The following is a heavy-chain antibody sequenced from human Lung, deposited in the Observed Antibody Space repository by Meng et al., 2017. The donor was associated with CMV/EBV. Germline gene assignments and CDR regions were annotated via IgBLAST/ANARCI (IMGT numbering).Heavy chain of an antibody. Sequence: SXAASGFTVSSNYMSWVGQAPGKGLEWVSIIYGAGTTKYADSVRGRFTFSRDNSKNTLYLQINSLRAEDTAVYDCARVGRVTMYFFDYWGQGTLVTVSS. D-gene: IGHD5-18*01. CDR1: GFTVSSNY. J-gene: IGHJ4*02. CDR2: IYGAGTT. CDR3: ARVGRVTMYFFDY. V-gene: IGHV3-66*02.